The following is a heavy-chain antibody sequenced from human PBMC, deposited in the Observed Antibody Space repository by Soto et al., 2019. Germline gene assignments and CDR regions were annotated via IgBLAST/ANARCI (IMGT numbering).Heavy chain of an antibody. CDR3: ARGGVSTRTFDY. Sequence: PGESLKISCKGSGYNFAGYWIAWVRQMPGKGLELMGIIYPSDSDTRYRPSFQGQVTISADKSISSAYLQWSSLRASDTAMYYCARGGVSTRTFDYWGQGXQVTVYS. V-gene: IGHV5-51*01. CDR1: GYNFAGYW. J-gene: IGHJ4*02. D-gene: IGHD3-3*01. CDR2: IYPSDSDT.